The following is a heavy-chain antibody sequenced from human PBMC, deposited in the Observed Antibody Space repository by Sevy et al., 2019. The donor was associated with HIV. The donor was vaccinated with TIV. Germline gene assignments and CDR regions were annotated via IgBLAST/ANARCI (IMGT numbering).Heavy chain of an antibody. CDR1: GFTFTNFW. CDR3: ARNSGN. D-gene: IGHD6-19*01. J-gene: IGHJ4*02. Sequence: GGSLRLSCAASGFTFTNFWMSWVRQAPGKGLEWVANVNNDGSGQKYADSVKGRFIISRDNAKNSLYLQMNNLRTEDTAVYYCARNSGNWGQGTLVTVSS. V-gene: IGHV3-7*01. CDR2: VNNDGSGQ.